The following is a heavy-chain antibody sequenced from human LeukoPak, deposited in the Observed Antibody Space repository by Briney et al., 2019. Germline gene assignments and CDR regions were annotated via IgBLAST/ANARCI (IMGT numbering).Heavy chain of an antibody. CDR1: GYSISSGYY. D-gene: IGHD6-13*01. Sequence: SETLSLTCTVSGYSISSGYYWGWIRQPPGKGLEWIGSIYHSGSTYYNPSLKSRVTISVDTSKNQFSLKLSSVTAADTAVYYCARPRSWFDAFDIWGQGTMVTVSS. J-gene: IGHJ3*02. V-gene: IGHV4-38-2*02. CDR3: ARPRSWFDAFDI. CDR2: IYHSGST.